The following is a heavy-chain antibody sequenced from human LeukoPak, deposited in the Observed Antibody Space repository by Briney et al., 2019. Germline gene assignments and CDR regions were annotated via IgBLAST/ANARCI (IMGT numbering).Heavy chain of an antibody. CDR1: GFTFDDYA. J-gene: IGHJ2*01. CDR3: AKDYCGGDCYSGWYFDL. Sequence: GGSLRLSCAASGFTFDDYAMPWVRQAPGKGLEWVSGISYNSDTIAYADSAKGRFTISRDNAKNSLYLQMNSLRAEDTALYYCAKDYCGGDCYSGWYFDLWGRGTLVTVSS. V-gene: IGHV3-9*01. D-gene: IGHD2-21*02. CDR2: ISYNSDTI.